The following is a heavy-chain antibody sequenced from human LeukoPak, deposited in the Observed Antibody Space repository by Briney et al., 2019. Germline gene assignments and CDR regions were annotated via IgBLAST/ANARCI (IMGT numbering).Heavy chain of an antibody. CDR3: GRRRIDCSDTGCYVDY. Sequence: ASVKVSCKAYGYTFTGYYIHWMRQAPGQGLEWMGWMNPNRGDTSYAQKFQGRVTMTRDTPINTAYMELSGLTSDDTAVYYCGRRRIDCSDTGCYVDYWGQGTLVTVSS. CDR1: GYTFTGYY. D-gene: IGHD2-15*01. J-gene: IGHJ4*02. V-gene: IGHV1-2*02. CDR2: MNPNRGDT.